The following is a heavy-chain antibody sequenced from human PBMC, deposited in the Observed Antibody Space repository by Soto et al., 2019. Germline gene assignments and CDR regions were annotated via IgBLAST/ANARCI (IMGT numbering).Heavy chain of an antibody. CDR3: ARIGKYDFWSGYYYYGMDV. J-gene: IGHJ6*02. CDR2: INHSGST. CDR1: GGSFSGYY. D-gene: IGHD3-3*01. Sequence: SETLSLTCAVYGGSFSGYYWSWIRQPPGKGLEWIGEINHSGSTNYNPSLKSRVTISVDTSKNQFSLKLSSVTAADTAVYYCARIGKYDFWSGYYYYGMDVWGQGTTVTV. V-gene: IGHV4-34*01.